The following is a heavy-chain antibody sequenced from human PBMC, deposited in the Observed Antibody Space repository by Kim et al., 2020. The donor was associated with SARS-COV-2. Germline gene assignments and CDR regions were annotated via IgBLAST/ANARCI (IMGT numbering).Heavy chain of an antibody. V-gene: IGHV1-46*01. CDR2: INPGGGST. D-gene: IGHD3-3*01. CDR3: ARGRRTPTSESTYYDCWGGHLERVCGMLV. J-gene: IGHJ6*01. CDR1: GYTFTSYY. Sequence: ASVKVSCKASGYTFTSYYMHWVRQAPGQGLEWMGIINPGGGSTSYAQKFQGRVTMTRDTSTSTVYMELSSLRSEDTAVYYCARGRRTPTSESTYYDCWGGHLERVCGMLVWGDRPTVTVST.